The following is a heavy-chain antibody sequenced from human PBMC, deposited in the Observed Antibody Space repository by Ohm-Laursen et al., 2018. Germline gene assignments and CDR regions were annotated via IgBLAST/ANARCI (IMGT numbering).Heavy chain of an antibody. Sequence: SLRLSCAATGFTFSSYGMHWVRQAPGKGLAWVAVISYDGSNKYYADSVKGRFTISRDNSNNTLYLQMNSLRAEDTAVYYCAKRGAYSYYTLPDHWGQGTLVTVSS. CDR2: ISYDGSNK. CDR3: AKRGAYSYYTLPDH. D-gene: IGHD3-3*01. CDR1: GFTFSSYG. V-gene: IGHV3-30*18. J-gene: IGHJ4*02.